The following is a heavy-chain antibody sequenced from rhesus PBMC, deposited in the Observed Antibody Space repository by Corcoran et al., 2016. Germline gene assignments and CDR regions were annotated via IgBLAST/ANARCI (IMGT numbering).Heavy chain of an antibody. J-gene: IGHJ4*01. CDR1: GGSISGYYY. CDR3: AREAYDSGADY. Sequence: QVQLQQWGEGLVKPSETLSLTCAVYGGSISGYYYWSWIRQPPGKGLEWIGYIYGNSASTNYNPSLKNRVTISTATSKTQFSLRLSSVTAADTAVYYCAREAYDSGADYWGQGVLVAVSS. CDR2: IYGNSAST. D-gene: IGHD3-28*01. V-gene: IGHV4-73*01.